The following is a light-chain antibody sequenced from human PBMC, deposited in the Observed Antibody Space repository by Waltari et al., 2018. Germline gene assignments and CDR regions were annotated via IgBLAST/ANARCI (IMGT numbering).Light chain of an antibody. Sequence: QSALTHPTSVSGSLGQSIPISSTGTSSNVGHYNYVSWYQHHPDNAPKLIIYEVTNRPSGVSTRFSGSKSGNTASLTISGLQAEDEAFYYCSSYTISSAIFIFGGGTKVTV. CDR2: EVT. CDR3: SSYTISSAIFI. V-gene: IGLV2-14*01. CDR1: SSNVGHYNY. J-gene: IGLJ2*01.